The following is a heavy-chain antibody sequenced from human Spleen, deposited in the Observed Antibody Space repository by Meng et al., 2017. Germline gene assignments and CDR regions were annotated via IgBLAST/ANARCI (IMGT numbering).Heavy chain of an antibody. CDR2: IYHSGST. D-gene: IGHD2-2*01. CDR3: ARAAPQPLSYASYYFDF. V-gene: IGHV4-30-2*01. J-gene: IGHJ4*02. CDR1: GGSISSGGYS. Sequence: QLQLQESGSGLVKPSQTLSLTCAVSGGSISSGGYSWSWIRQPPGKGLEWIGYIYHSGSTYYNPSLKSRVTISVDRSKNQFSLKLSSVTAADTAVYYCARAAPQPLSYASYYFDFWGQGTLVTVSS.